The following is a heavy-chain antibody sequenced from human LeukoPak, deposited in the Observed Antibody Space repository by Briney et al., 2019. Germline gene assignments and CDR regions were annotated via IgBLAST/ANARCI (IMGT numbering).Heavy chain of an antibody. CDR1: GFTFSSYS. Sequence: GGSLRLSCAASGFTFSSYSMNWVRQAPGKGLEWVSSISSSSSYIYYADSVKGRFTISRDNAKNSLYLQMNSLRAEDTAVYYCARGRGELLSYNWFGPWGQGTLVTVSS. J-gene: IGHJ5*02. CDR2: ISSSSSYI. D-gene: IGHD1-26*01. CDR3: ARGRGELLSYNWFGP. V-gene: IGHV3-21*01.